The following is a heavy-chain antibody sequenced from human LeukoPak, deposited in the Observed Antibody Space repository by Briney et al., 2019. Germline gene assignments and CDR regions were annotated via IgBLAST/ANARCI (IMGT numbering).Heavy chain of an antibody. J-gene: IGHJ4*02. V-gene: IGHV1-2*02. CDR3: ARVKEGSSWYFDY. D-gene: IGHD6-13*01. CDR2: INPNSGGT. Sequence: ASVKVSCKASGYTFTGYYMHWVRQAPGQGLEWMGGINPNSGGTNYAQKFQGRVTMTRDTSISTAYMELSRLRSDDTAVYYCARVKEGSSWYFDYWGQGTLVTVSS. CDR1: GYTFTGYY.